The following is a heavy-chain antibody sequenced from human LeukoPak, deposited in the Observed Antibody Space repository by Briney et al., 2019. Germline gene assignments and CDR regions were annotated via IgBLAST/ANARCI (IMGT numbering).Heavy chain of an antibody. CDR2: IYTSGST. J-gene: IGHJ4*02. Sequence: SETLSLTCTVSGGSISSGSYYWSWIRQPAGKGLEWIGRIYTSGSTNYNPSLKSRVTISVDTSKNQFSLKLSSVTAADTAVYYCARHVHWRFGEAYYFDYWGQATLVTVSS. CDR1: GGSISSGSYY. V-gene: IGHV4-61*02. CDR3: ARHVHWRFGEAYYFDY. D-gene: IGHD3-10*01.